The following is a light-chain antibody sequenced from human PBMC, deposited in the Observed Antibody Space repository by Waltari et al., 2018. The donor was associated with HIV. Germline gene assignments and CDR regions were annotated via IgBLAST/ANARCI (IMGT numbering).Light chain of an antibody. J-gene: IGKJ2*01. CDR1: ETIISY. CDR2: GTS. Sequence: DINMTQSPSSLSASVGDRVTITCRTSETIISYLNWYRQSPGKAPTLLIFGTSPRQDELPSRFGGSGSGTEFALTVADLHLEDFGTYFCQQTFSPHRTFGPGT. CDR3: QQTFSPHRT. V-gene: IGKV1-39*01.